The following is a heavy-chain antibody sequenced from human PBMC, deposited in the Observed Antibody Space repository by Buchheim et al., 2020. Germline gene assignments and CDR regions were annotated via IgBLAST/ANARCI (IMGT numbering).Heavy chain of an antibody. CDR1: VGSLSGYY. CDR2: VSSSGTT. J-gene: IGHJ4*02. D-gene: IGHD6-19*01. CDR3: ARVRASGWYFFDF. V-gene: IGHV4-59*01. Sequence: QVQLQESGPRLVKPSETLSLTCTVSVGSLSGYYWSWIRQPPEKGLEWIGYVSSSGTTVYEPSLERRVTISVDPPNKQFSLKLTSATAADTAVYYCARVRASGWYFFDFWGQGTL.